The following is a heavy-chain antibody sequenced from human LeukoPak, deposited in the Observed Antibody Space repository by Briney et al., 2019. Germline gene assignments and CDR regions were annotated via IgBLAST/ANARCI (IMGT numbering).Heavy chain of an antibody. J-gene: IGHJ4*02. CDR3: ARGSTVDTVATPLKY. CDR1: GYTFTNYA. V-gene: IGHV1-8*02. Sequence: ASVKVSCKASGYTFTNYAIHWVRQAPGQGLEWMGWMNPNSGKTGYGQKFQGRVTMTRSTSISTAYMELSSLRSEDTAVYYCARGSTVDTVATPLKYWGQGTLVTVSS. D-gene: IGHD5-12*01. CDR2: MNPNSGKT.